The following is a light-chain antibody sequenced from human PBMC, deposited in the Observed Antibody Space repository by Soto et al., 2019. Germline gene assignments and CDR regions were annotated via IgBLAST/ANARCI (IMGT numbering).Light chain of an antibody. Sequence: DIVMTQSPDSLAVSLGERATINCKSSQSVLYSCNNRLAWFQQKPGQPPKLLIYWSSTRKSGVPDRFSCSGSGTDFTLTISSLQAEDVAVYYCQQYDAIPWTFGQGTKVEIK. V-gene: IGKV4-1*01. J-gene: IGKJ1*01. CDR1: QSVLYSCNNR. CDR2: WSS. CDR3: QQYDAIPWT.